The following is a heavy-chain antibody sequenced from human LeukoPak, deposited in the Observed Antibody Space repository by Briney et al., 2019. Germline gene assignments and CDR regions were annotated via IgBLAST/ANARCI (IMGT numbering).Heavy chain of an antibody. V-gene: IGHV3-30-3*02. CDR1: GFTFSSYA. D-gene: IGHD1-14*01. Sequence: PGRSLRLSCAASGFTFSSYAMHWVRQAPGKGLEWVAVISYDGSNKYYADSVKGRFTISRDNSKDTLYFQMNSLIYDDTAVYYCAKTGFQWGEYFYYMDVWGKGTTVTVSS. J-gene: IGHJ6*03. CDR2: ISYDGSNK. CDR3: AKTGFQWGEYFYYMDV.